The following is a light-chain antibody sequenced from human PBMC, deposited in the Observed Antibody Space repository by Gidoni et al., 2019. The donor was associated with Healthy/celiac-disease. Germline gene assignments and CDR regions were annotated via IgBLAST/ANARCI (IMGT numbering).Light chain of an antibody. CDR3: SSYAGSNNLGV. CDR2: EVS. Sequence: SALTQPPSPSGSPGHSVTIPCTGTSSNVGGYKYVSWYQQHPGKAPKLMIYEVSKRPSGVPDRFSGSKSGNTASLTVSGLQAEDEADYYCSSYAGSNNLGVFGGGTKLTGL. V-gene: IGLV2-8*01. CDR1: SSNVGGYKY. J-gene: IGLJ2*01.